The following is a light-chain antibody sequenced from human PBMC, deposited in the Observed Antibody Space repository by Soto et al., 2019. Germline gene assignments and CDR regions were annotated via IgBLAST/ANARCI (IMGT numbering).Light chain of an antibody. V-gene: IGLV2-8*01. Sequence: QSVLTQPPSASGSPGQSVTISCTGSNTDVGGYNYVSWYQQHPGKAPKVMIYEVTKRPSGVPARFSGSRSGNTASLTVSGLQAEDEADYYCGSHAGNSNLVFGGGTKVTVL. CDR2: EVT. J-gene: IGLJ3*02. CDR1: NTDVGGYNY. CDR3: GSHAGNSNLV.